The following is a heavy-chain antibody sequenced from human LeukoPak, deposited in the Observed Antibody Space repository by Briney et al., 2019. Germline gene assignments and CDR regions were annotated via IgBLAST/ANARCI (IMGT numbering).Heavy chain of an antibody. CDR2: IYHSGST. D-gene: IGHD4-23*01. V-gene: IGHV4-30-2*01. CDR3: ARRSYGGLYYFDY. CDR1: GGSISSGGYY. J-gene: IGHJ4*02. Sequence: PSQTLSLTCTVSGGSISSGGYYWSWIRQPPGKGLEWIGEIYHSGSTNYNPSLKNRVTISVDKSKNQFSLKLSSVTAADTAVYYCARRSYGGLYYFDYWGQGTLVTVSS.